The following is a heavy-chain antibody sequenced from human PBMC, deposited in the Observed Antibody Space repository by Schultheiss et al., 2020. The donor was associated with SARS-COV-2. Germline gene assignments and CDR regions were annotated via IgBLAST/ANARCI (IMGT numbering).Heavy chain of an antibody. D-gene: IGHD5-18*01. CDR2: ISSSSSYI. CDR3: ARMGYSYGYDSDY. CDR1: GFTSSSYS. J-gene: IGHJ4*02. Sequence: GGSLRLSCAASGFTSSSYSMNWVRQAPGKGLEWVSSISSSSSYIYYADSVKGRFTISRDNAKNSLYLQMNSLRAEDTAVYYCARMGYSYGYDSDYWGQGTLVTVSS. V-gene: IGHV3-21*01.